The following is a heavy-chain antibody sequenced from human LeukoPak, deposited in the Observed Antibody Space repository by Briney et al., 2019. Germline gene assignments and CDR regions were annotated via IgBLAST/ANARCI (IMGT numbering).Heavy chain of an antibody. J-gene: IGHJ6*02. D-gene: IGHD3-16*01. CDR1: GGTFSSYA. Sequence: SVKVSCKASGGTFSSYAISWVRQAPGQGLEWMGGIIPIFGTANYAQKFQGRVTITADESTSTAYMELSSLRSEDTAVYYCARDFEGDYGMDVWGQGTLSPSP. CDR3: ARDFEGDYGMDV. V-gene: IGHV1-69*13. CDR2: IIPIFGTA.